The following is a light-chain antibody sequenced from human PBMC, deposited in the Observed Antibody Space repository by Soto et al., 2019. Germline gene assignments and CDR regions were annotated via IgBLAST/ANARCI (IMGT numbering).Light chain of an antibody. J-gene: IGKJ3*01. CDR2: DAS. Sequence: EIVLTQSPATLSLSPGERATLSCRASQSVSSYLAWYQQKPGQAPRLLIYDASNRATGIPARFSGSGSGTDFPLTISSLEPEDFAVYYCQQRSNRPFTFGPGTKVDIK. CDR1: QSVSSY. CDR3: QQRSNRPFT. V-gene: IGKV3-11*01.